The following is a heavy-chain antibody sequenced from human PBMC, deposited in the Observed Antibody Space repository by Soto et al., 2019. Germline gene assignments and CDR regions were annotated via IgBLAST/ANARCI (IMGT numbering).Heavy chain of an antibody. V-gene: IGHV1-3*01. CDR2: INAGNGNT. Sequence: ASVKVSCKSSGYTFTSYAMHWVRQAPGQRLEWMGWINAGNGNTKYSQKFQGRVTITRDTSASTAYMELSSLRSEDTAVYYCARDGKVPAATRDYYYYYYMDVWGKGTTVTVSS. CDR1: GYTFTSYA. J-gene: IGHJ6*03. CDR3: ARDGKVPAATRDYYYYYYMDV. D-gene: IGHD2-2*01.